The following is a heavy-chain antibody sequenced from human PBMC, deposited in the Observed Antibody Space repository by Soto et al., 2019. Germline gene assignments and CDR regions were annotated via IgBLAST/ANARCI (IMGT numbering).Heavy chain of an antibody. CDR3: ARAFIAVAGREYYFDY. CDR2: INAGNGNT. CDR1: GYTFTSYD. J-gene: IGHJ4*02. D-gene: IGHD6-19*01. Sequence: ASVKVSCKASGYTFTSYDINWVRQATGQGLEWMGWINAGNGNTKYSQKFQGRVTITRDTSASTAYMELSSLRSEDTAVYYCARAFIAVAGREYYFDYWGQGTLVTVSS. V-gene: IGHV1-3*01.